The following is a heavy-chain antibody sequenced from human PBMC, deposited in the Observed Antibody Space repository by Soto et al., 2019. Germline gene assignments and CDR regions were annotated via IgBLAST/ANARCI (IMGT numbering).Heavy chain of an antibody. Sequence: SETLSLTCTVSGGSITSGGYYWSWIRQHPGKGLEWIGYIDYSGSTDYNPSLKSRVTISVDTSKNLFSLKVSSVTAADTAVYYCARAPRYFDILTGSYYFDYWGQGTTVTVSS. CDR3: ARAPRYFDILTGSYYFDY. D-gene: IGHD3-9*01. V-gene: IGHV4-31*03. CDR2: IDYSGST. CDR1: GGSITSGGYY. J-gene: IGHJ4*03.